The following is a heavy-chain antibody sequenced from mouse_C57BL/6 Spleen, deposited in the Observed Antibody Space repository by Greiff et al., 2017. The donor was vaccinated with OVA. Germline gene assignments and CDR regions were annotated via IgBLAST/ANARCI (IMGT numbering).Heavy chain of an antibody. CDR1: GYSITSGYY. J-gene: IGHJ1*03. CDR3: ARVPPRRYFDV. V-gene: IGHV3-6*01. Sequence: EVKVEVSGPGLVKPSQSLSLTCPATGYSITSGYYWNWRRQFPGNILEWMDYRSYSSSINYNPSVQNRNSSTRDTSKNQFFLKLNSVTTEDTATYYCARVPPRRYFDVWGTGTTVTVSS. CDR2: RSYSSSI.